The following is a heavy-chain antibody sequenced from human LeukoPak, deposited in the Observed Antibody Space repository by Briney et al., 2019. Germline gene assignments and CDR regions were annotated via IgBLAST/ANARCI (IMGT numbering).Heavy chain of an antibody. CDR3: ARSYGTYYYYYMDV. D-gene: IGHD5-18*01. Sequence: SETLSLTCTVSGGSISSYYWSWIRQPAGKGLEWIGRIYPSGSTNYNPSLKSRVTMSVDTSKNQFSLKLSSVTAADTAVYYCARSYGTYYYYYMDVWGKGTTVTVSS. CDR2: IYPSGST. CDR1: GGSISSYY. J-gene: IGHJ6*03. V-gene: IGHV4-4*07.